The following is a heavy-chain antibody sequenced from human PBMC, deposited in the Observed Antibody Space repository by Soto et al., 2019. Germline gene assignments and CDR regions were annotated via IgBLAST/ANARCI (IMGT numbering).Heavy chain of an antibody. CDR3: ARGVGYCSGGSCYSLDAFDI. D-gene: IGHD2-15*01. CDR2: IYYSGST. V-gene: IGHV4-31*03. CDR1: GGSISSGGYY. Sequence: SETLSLTCTVSGGSISSGGYYWSWIRQHPGKGLEWIGYIYYSGSTYYNPSLKSRVTISVDTSKNQFSLKLSSVTAADTAVYYCARGVGYCSGGSCYSLDAFDIWGQGTMVTVSS. J-gene: IGHJ3*02.